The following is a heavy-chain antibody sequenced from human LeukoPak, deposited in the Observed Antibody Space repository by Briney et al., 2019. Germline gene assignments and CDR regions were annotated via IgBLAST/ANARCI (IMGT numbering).Heavy chain of an antibody. D-gene: IGHD6-13*01. V-gene: IGHV3-23*01. CDR3: AKHRSGIAASGSNY. Sequence: GGSLRLSCAASGFTFSSFAMSWVRQAPGKGLEWVSVSLISGSGGDSGGSTYYADSVKGRFTISRDDSNHTLYLQMSSLRVEDTAVYYCAKHRSGIAASGSNYWGQGAMVSVSS. CDR2: ISGSGGDSGGST. CDR1: GFTFSSFA. J-gene: IGHJ4*02.